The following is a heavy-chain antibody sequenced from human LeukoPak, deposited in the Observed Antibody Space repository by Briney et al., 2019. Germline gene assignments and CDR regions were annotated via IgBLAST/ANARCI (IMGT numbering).Heavy chain of an antibody. V-gene: IGHV1-8*01. D-gene: IGHD3-10*01. CDR1: GYNFTSYD. J-gene: IGHJ5*02. Sequence: ASVTVSCTPYGYNFTSYDINWVRRATGQRLEWMGWMNPNSGNTGYAQKFQGRVTMTRNTSISTAYMELSSLRSEDTAVYYCARVRPYYYGSGSFDPWGQGTLVTVSS. CDR2: MNPNSGNT. CDR3: ARVRPYYYGSGSFDP.